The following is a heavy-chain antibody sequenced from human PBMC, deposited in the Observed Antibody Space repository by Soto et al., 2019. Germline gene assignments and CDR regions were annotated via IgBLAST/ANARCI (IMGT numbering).Heavy chain of an antibody. Sequence: ASVNVSCKGSGYTFTSYAMHWVRQAPGQRLEWMGWINAGNGNTKYSQKFQGRVTITRDTSASTAYMELSSLRSEDTAVYYCARDLGLYGYCSGGSCYPGVYWGQGTLVTVSS. V-gene: IGHV1-3*01. CDR2: INAGNGNT. J-gene: IGHJ4*02. CDR3: ARDLGLYGYCSGGSCYPGVY. CDR1: GYTFTSYA. D-gene: IGHD2-15*01.